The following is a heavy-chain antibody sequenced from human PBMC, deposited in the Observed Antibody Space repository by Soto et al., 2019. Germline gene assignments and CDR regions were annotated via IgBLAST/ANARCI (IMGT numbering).Heavy chain of an antibody. CDR2: IKSKTDGGST. D-gene: IGHD3-10*01. Sequence: EVQLVESGGGLVKPGGSLRLSCVASGLSFRSAWVSWIRQSPGKGPEWVGRIKSKTDGGSTEYATPVKGSFTISREDSQNPIYLKMNSLKNEDTDLYYCTTDRLLWFGAGAFDIWGQGTKVTVSS. CDR3: TTDRLLWFGAGAFDI. J-gene: IGHJ3*02. CDR1: GLSFRSAW. V-gene: IGHV3-15*01.